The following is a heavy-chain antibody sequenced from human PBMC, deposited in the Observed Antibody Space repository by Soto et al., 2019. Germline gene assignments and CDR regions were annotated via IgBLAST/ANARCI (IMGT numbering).Heavy chain of an antibody. CDR3: ARGEGFLDY. Sequence: QVQLVQSGAEVKKPGASVKVSCKASGYTFINYVISWVRQAPGQGLEWMGWITPYNGNTNYAQKLQGRVTLTTDTSTTTAYLELRSLRSDDTAMYYCARGEGFLDYWGQGTLVTVSS. V-gene: IGHV1-18*01. D-gene: IGHD2-15*01. CDR1: GYTFINYV. CDR2: ITPYNGNT. J-gene: IGHJ4*02.